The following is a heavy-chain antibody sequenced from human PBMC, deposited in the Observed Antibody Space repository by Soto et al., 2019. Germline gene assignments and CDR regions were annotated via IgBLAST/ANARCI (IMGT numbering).Heavy chain of an antibody. CDR3: ARVVSAPSYYYYGMDV. J-gene: IGHJ6*02. CDR1: GGSISSGGYY. V-gene: IGHV4-31*03. Sequence: SETLSLTCTVSGGSISSGGYYWSWIRQHPGKGLEWIGYIYYSGSTYYNPSLKSRVTISVDTSKKQFSLKLSSVTAADTAVYYCARVVSAPSYYYYGMDVWGQGTTVTVSS. CDR2: IYYSGST.